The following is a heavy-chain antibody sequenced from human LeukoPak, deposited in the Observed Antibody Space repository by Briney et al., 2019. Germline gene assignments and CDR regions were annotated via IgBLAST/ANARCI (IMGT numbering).Heavy chain of an antibody. CDR1: GFIYSSYA. Sequence: GGSLRLSCGASGFIYSSYAMHWVRQAPGKGLEYVSAISSNGGSTYYANSVKGRFTISRDNSKNTLYLQMDSLRAEDMSVYYCARGTRGFDYWGQGTLVTVSS. D-gene: IGHD3-10*01. CDR2: ISSNGGST. J-gene: IGHJ4*02. CDR3: ARGTRGFDY. V-gene: IGHV3-64*01.